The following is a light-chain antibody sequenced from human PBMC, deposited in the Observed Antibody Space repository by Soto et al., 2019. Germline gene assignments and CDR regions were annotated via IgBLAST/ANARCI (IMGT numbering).Light chain of an antibody. CDR1: TGAVTSGNY. J-gene: IGLJ2*01. Sequence: QAVVTQEPSLTMSPGGTVTLTCASNTGAVTSGNYPNWFQQKPGQAPRALIYRTSNKHSWTPARFSGSLLGGKAALTLSGVQPEDEAVYYCLVNYRDFHVFGGGTKLTVL. CDR3: LVNYRDFHV. V-gene: IGLV7-43*01. CDR2: RTS.